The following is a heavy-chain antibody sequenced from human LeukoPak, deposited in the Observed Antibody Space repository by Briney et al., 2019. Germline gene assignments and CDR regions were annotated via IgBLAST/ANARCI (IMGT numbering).Heavy chain of an antibody. D-gene: IGHD2-2*01. CDR3: AKDVGGLDIVVVEDPIDY. CDR2: ISGSGGST. J-gene: IGHJ4*02. Sequence: PGGSLRLSCAASGFTFSSYAMSWVRQAPGKGLEWVSAISGSGGSTYYADSVKGRFTISRDNSKNTLYLQMNSLRAEDTAVYYCAKDVGGLDIVVVEDPIDYWGQGTLVTVSS. V-gene: IGHV3-23*01. CDR1: GFTFSSYA.